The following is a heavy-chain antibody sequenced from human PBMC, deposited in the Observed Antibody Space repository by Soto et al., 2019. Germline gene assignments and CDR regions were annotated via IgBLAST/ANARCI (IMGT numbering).Heavy chain of an antibody. CDR2: IYYSGST. CDR3: ARDRITIFGVVRYYYGMDV. Sequence: PSETLSLTCTVSGGSIISGGYYWIWIRQHPGKGLEWIGYIYYSGSTYYNPSLKSRVTISVDTSKNQFSLKLSSVTAADTAVYYCARDRITIFGVVRYYYGMDVWGQGTTVTVSS. D-gene: IGHD3-3*01. J-gene: IGHJ6*02. V-gene: IGHV4-31*03. CDR1: GGSIISGGYY.